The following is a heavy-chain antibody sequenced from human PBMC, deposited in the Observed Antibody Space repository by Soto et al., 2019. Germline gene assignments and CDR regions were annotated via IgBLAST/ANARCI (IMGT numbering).Heavy chain of an antibody. V-gene: IGHV3-48*03. Sequence: EVQLVESGGGLVQPGGSLRLSCAASGFTFSSYEMNWVRQAPGKGLEWVSYISSSGSTIYYADSVKGRFTISRDNAKNSLYLQMNSLRADDTAVYYCAASTTLYDSSGYYYEDYWGQGTLVTVSS. J-gene: IGHJ4*02. D-gene: IGHD3-22*01. CDR3: AASTTLYDSSGYYYEDY. CDR2: ISSSGSTI. CDR1: GFTFSSYE.